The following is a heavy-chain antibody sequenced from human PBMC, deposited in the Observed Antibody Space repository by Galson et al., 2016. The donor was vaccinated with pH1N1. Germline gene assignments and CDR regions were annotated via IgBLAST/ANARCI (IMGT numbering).Heavy chain of an antibody. Sequence: SVKVSCKASGYTFTSYFMYWVRQAPGQGLEWMGIINPSGVTTIYAQKFQGRVTLTRDTSTRTVYMELTSLRSEDTAVYYYARDAGSYYGYFDYWGQGTLVTVSS. V-gene: IGHV1-46*01. CDR1: GYTFTSYF. CDR2: INPSGVTT. CDR3: ARDAGSYYGYFDY. J-gene: IGHJ4*02. D-gene: IGHD3-10*01.